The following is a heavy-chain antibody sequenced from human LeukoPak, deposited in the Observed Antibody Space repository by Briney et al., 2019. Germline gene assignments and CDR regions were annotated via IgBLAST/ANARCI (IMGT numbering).Heavy chain of an antibody. Sequence: GGSLRLSCVASGFTFSTYAMSWVRQAPGKGLEWVSGISSSATSTYSADSVKGRFTISRDNSKNTLYLQMNSLRAEDTAVYYCANLITIFGVVDYWGQGTLVTVSS. CDR1: GFTFSTYA. D-gene: IGHD3-3*01. J-gene: IGHJ4*02. V-gene: IGHV3-23*01. CDR2: ISSSATST. CDR3: ANLITIFGVVDY.